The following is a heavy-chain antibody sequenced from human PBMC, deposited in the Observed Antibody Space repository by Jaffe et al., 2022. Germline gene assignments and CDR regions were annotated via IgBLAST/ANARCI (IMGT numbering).Heavy chain of an antibody. CDR2: MNPNSGNT. CDR3: ARGTTKWYSSEGSSWFDP. CDR1: GYTFTSYD. Sequence: QVQLVQSGAEVKKPGASVKVSCKASGYTFTSYDINWVRQATGQGLEWMGWMNPNSGNTGYAQKFQGRVTMTRNTSISTAYMELSSLRSEDTAVYYCARGTTKWYSSEGSSWFDPWGQGTLVTVSS. V-gene: IGHV1-8*01. D-gene: IGHD6-19*01. J-gene: IGHJ5*02.